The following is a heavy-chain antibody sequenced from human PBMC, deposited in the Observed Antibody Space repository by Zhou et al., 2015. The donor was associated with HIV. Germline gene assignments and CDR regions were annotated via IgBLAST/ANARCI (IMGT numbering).Heavy chain of an antibody. D-gene: IGHD3-10*01. V-gene: IGHV1-18*01. CDR3: ARRGNYFDSGNYRYWFDP. Sequence: QVHLLQSGAEVKKPGASVKVSCKASGYTFTTYGISWVRQAPGQGLEWMGGISTYNINAVYAQKFQGRITMSTDISTTTAYMELRSLRSDDTAVYYCARRGNYFDSGNYRYWFDPWGQGTLVTVSS. CDR2: ISTYNINA. CDR1: GYTFTTYG. J-gene: IGHJ5*02.